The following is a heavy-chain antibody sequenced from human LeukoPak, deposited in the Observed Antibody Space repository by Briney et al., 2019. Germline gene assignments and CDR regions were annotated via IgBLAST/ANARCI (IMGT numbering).Heavy chain of an antibody. Sequence: GGSLRLSCAASGFTFSSYAMSWVRQAPGKGLEWVSAISGSGGSTYYADSVKGRFTISRDNSKNTLYLQMNSLRAEDTAVYYCAKFLPTHIVVTNYYFDYWGQGTLVTVSS. J-gene: IGHJ4*02. D-gene: IGHD2-21*01. CDR2: ISGSGGST. V-gene: IGHV3-23*01. CDR3: AKFLPTHIVVTNYYFDY. CDR1: GFTFSSYA.